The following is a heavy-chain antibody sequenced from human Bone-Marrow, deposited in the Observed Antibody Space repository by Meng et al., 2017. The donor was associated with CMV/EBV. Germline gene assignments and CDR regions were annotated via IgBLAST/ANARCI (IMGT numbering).Heavy chain of an antibody. CDR1: TSY. D-gene: IGHD6-19*01. J-gene: IGHJ4*02. V-gene: IGHV4-39*01. CDR3: ARQTPPPSHSSAWYLAGGPLDF. CDR2: VYFSDRT. Sequence: TSYWGWIRQPPGKGLEWIATVYFSDRTYYNPSLKSRVTISVDTSKNQFSLKLSSVTAADTAVYYCARQTPPPSHSSAWYLAGGPLDFWGQGTLVTVSS.